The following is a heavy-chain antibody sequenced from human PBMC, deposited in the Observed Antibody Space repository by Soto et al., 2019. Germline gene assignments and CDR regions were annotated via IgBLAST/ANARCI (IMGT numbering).Heavy chain of an antibody. CDR1: GFTFSSYA. CDR2: ISYDGSNK. Sequence: QVQLVESGGGVVQPGRSLRLSCAASGFTFSSYAMHWVRQAPGKGLEWVAVISYDGSNKYYADSVKGRFTISRDNSKNTLYLQMNSLRAEDTAVYYCAREVSSSNRPYYYYYGMDVWGQGTTVTVSS. J-gene: IGHJ6*02. D-gene: IGHD6-6*01. V-gene: IGHV3-30-3*01. CDR3: AREVSSSNRPYYYYYGMDV.